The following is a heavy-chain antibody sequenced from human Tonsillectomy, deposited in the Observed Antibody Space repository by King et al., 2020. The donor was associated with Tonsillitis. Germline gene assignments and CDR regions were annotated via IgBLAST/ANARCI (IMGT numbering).Heavy chain of an antibody. Sequence: LQLQESGPGLVKPSETLSLTCTVSGGSISSTSYYWGWIRQPPGKGLEWIGSIYYSGSTSYKPSLKSRVTISVDTSKDQFSLQLRSVTAADTSVYSCASHVIVAMKSIDHWGQGTLVTVSS. CDR1: GGSISSTSYY. CDR2: IYYSGST. V-gene: IGHV4-39*01. D-gene: IGHD2/OR15-2a*01. J-gene: IGHJ5*02. CDR3: ASHVIVAMKSIDH.